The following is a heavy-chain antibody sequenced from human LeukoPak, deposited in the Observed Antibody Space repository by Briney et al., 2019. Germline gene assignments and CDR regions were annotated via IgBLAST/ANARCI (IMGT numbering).Heavy chain of an antibody. D-gene: IGHD3-22*01. V-gene: IGHV7-4-1*02. CDR3: ARDLGLTYYYDSSGYTDY. J-gene: IGHJ4*02. Sequence: ASVKVSCKASGYTFTSYAMNWVRQAPGQGLEGMGWINTNTGNPTYAQGFTGRFVFSLDTSVSTAYLQISSLKAEDIAVYYCARDLGLTYYYDSSGYTDYWGQGTLVTVSS. CDR1: GYTFTSYA. CDR2: INTNTGNP.